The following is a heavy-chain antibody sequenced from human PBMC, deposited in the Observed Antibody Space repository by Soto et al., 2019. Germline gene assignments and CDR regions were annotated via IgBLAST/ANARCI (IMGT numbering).Heavy chain of an antibody. CDR3: AIDLGGGYDPGDY. D-gene: IGHD5-12*01. CDR2: IISMFGTP. V-gene: IGHV1-69*12. CDR1: GATFSISV. J-gene: IGHJ4*02. Sequence: QVQLVQSGAELKKPGSSVKVSCRASGATFSISVFNWVRQAPGQGLEWMGGIISMFGTPNYSQKFQGRVTIGADESTSTGYMEMTNLRSDDRDIYYCAIDLGGGYDPGDYWGQGTQVTVSS.